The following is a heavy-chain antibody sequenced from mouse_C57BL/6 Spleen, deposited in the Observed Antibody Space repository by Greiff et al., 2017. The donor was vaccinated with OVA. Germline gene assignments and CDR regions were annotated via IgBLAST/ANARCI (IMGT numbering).Heavy chain of an antibody. Sequence: VQLQQSGTVLARPGASVKMSCKTSGYTFTSYWMHWVKQRPGQGLEWIGAIYPGNSDTSYNQKFKGKAKLTAVPSASTAYMELSKLTNEDSAVYYCTKTIYDYDDQGYAMDYWGQGTSVTVSS. CDR1: GYTFTSYW. CDR3: TKTIYDYDDQGYAMDY. J-gene: IGHJ4*01. V-gene: IGHV1-5*01. CDR2: IYPGNSDT. D-gene: IGHD2-4*01.